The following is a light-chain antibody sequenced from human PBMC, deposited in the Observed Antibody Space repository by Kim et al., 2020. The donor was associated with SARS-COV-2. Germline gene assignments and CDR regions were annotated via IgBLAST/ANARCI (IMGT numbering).Light chain of an antibody. V-gene: IGLV1-44*01. CDR2: SDD. J-gene: IGLJ2*01. Sequence: GQRVTISCSGSRSNIGSNAVNWYQQLPGTAPKLLIYSDDHRPSGVPDRFSGPKSGTSASLAISGLQSEDEADYYCAAWDDSLNGVIFGGGTQLTVL. CDR3: AAWDDSLNGVI. CDR1: RSNIGSNA.